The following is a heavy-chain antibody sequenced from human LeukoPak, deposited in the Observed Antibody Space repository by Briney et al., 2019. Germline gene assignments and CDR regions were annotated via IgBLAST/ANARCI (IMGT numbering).Heavy chain of an antibody. CDR3: AKVPYYDFWSGYNRYFDY. D-gene: IGHD3-3*01. Sequence: GSLRLSCAASGFTFSSYWMTWVRQAPGKGLEWVANIKQDGSEKYYVDSVKGRFTISRDNAKNSLYLQMNSLRAEDTAVYYCAKVPYYDFWSGYNRYFDYWGQGTLVTVSS. CDR1: GFTFSSYW. CDR2: IKQDGSEK. J-gene: IGHJ4*02. V-gene: IGHV3-7*01.